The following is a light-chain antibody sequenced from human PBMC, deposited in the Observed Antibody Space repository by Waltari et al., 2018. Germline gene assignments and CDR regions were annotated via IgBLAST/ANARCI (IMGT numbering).Light chain of an antibody. J-gene: IGKJ2*02. Sequence: DIVMTQSPDSLAVSLGERATINCKSSQSVLYSSNNKNYLAWYQQKPGQPPNLLIYWASTRESGVPDRFSGSGSGSDFTLTISSLQAEDVVVYYCQQFYSTPRTFGQGTKLEI. CDR2: WAS. CDR3: QQFYSTPRT. V-gene: IGKV4-1*01. CDR1: QSVLYSSNNKNY.